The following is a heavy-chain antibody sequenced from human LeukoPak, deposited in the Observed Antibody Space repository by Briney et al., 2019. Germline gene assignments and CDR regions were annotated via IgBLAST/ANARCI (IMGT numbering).Heavy chain of an antibody. CDR3: ARDPSISGYFGY. J-gene: IGHJ4*02. D-gene: IGHD3-9*01. V-gene: IGHV3-30-3*01. Sequence: SGGSLRLSCAASGFTFSSYAMHWVRQAPGKGLEWVAVISYDGSNKYYADSVKGRFTISRDNSKNTLYLQMNSLRAEDTAVYYCARDPSISGYFGYWGQGTLVTVSS. CDR1: GFTFSSYA. CDR2: ISYDGSNK.